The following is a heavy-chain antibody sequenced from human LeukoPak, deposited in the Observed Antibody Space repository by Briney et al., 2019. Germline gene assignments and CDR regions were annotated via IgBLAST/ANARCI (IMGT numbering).Heavy chain of an antibody. Sequence: GGSLRLSCAASGFTFSGYSMNWVRQAPGKGLEWVSYISGSSSTIYYADSVKGRFTISRDNAKNSLYLQMNSLRAEDTAVYYCARGRGSSWYLSYFDYWGQGTLVTVSS. CDR1: GFTFSGYS. V-gene: IGHV3-48*04. J-gene: IGHJ4*02. CDR3: ARGRGSSWYLSYFDY. CDR2: ISGSSSTI. D-gene: IGHD6-13*01.